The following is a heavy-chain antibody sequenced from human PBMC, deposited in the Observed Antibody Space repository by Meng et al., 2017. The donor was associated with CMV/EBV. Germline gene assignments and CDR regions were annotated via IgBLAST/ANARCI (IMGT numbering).Heavy chain of an antibody. V-gene: IGHV3-30*19. Sequence: GGSLRLSCAASGFRFSAYGMHWVRQAPGKGLEWVAVISYDGSNKYYADSVKGRFTISRDNSKNTLYLQMNSLRAEDTAVYYCARDIDSGSYWGQGTLVTVSS. J-gene: IGHJ4*02. D-gene: IGHD1-26*01. CDR3: ARDIDSGSY. CDR2: ISYDGSNK. CDR1: GFRFSAYG.